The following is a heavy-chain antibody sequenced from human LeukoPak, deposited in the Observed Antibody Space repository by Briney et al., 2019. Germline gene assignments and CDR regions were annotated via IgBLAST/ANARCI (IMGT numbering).Heavy chain of an antibody. CDR2: IYHTGST. Sequence: SETLSLTCTVSGGSISRYYWNWIRQPPGKGLEWIGLIYHTGSTNYNPSLKTRVTISVDKSKNQFSLQVRSVTAADRAVYYCARAVDNSNWFDPWGQGTLVTVSS. J-gene: IGHJ5*02. CDR1: GGSISRYY. D-gene: IGHD1-20*01. CDR3: ARAVDNSNWFDP. V-gene: IGHV4-59*12.